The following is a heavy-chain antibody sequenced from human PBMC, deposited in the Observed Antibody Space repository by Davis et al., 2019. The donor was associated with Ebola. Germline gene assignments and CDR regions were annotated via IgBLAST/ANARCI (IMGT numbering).Heavy chain of an antibody. CDR2: IYYSGST. CDR1: AGSISSGDYY. V-gene: IGHV4-30-4*01. CDR3: ARARGYYDVWSANLFGGMDV. D-gene: IGHD3-3*01. Sequence: PPETLSLTCIVSAGSISSGDYYWSWIRQPPWKGMEGIGYIYYSGSTYYKPSLKSRVTITVDTSKNQFSLKLSSVTPADTAVYYCARARGYYDVWSANLFGGMDVWGQGTTVTVSS. J-gene: IGHJ6*02.